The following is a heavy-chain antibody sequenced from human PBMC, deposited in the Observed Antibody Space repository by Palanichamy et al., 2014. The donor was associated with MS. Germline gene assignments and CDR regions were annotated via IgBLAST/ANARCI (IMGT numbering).Heavy chain of an antibody. V-gene: IGHV3-48*02. CDR3: ARVTAAGSRFYYYGMDV. J-gene: IGHJ6*02. CDR1: GSTFSSYS. CDR2: ISSSSSTI. D-gene: IGHD6-13*01. Sequence: EVQLVESGGGLVQPGGSLRLSCAASGSTFSSYSMNWVRQAPGKGLEWVSYISSSSSTIYYADSVKGRFTISRDNAKNSLYLQMNSLRDEDTAVYYCARVTAAGSRFYYYGMDVWGQGTTVTVSS.